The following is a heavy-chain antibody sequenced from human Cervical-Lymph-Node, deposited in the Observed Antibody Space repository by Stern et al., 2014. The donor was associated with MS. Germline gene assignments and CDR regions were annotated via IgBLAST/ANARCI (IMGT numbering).Heavy chain of an antibody. V-gene: IGHV2-5*02. J-gene: IGHJ5*02. Sequence: QVTLKESGPTLVKPTQTLTLTCTFSGFSLSTSGVGVGWIRQPPGKALEWLTLIYWDDDKRYSPSLKSRLTISKDTSKSQVVLTMSNMDPVDTGTYYCARLSWATNWFDPWGQGSLVTVSS. CDR3: ARLSWATNWFDP. CDR2: IYWDDDK. D-gene: IGHD1-26*01. CDR1: GFSLSTSGVG.